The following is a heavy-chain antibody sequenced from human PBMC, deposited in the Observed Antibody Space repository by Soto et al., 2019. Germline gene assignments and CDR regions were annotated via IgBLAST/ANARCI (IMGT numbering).Heavy chain of an antibody. D-gene: IGHD3-10*01. V-gene: IGHV4-34*09. J-gene: IGHJ3*02. Sequence: SETLSLTCAVYGGSFSGYYWSWIRQPPGKGLEWIGEINHSGSTNYNPSLKSRVTISVDTSKNQFFLKLSSVTAADTAVYYCARDHEIYYGSGSPFGFDIWGQGTMVTVSS. CDR2: INHSGST. CDR1: GGSFSGYY. CDR3: ARDHEIYYGSGSPFGFDI.